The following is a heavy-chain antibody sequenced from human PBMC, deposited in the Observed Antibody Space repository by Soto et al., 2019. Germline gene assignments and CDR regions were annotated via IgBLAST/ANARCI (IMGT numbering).Heavy chain of an antibody. J-gene: IGHJ4*02. CDR1: GGSFSGYY. CDR3: ARFGRFGELVPFDY. CDR2: INHSGST. D-gene: IGHD3-10*01. V-gene: IGHV4-34*01. Sequence: ETLSLTCAVYGGSFSGYYWSWIRQPPGKGLEWIGEINHSGSTNYNPSLKSRVTISVDTSKNQFSLKLSSVTAADTAVYYCARFGRFGELVPFDYWGQGTLVTVSS.